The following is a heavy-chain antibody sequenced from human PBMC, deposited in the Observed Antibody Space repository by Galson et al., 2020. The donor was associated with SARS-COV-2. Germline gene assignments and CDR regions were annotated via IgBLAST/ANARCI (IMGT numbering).Heavy chain of an antibody. Sequence: SETLSLTCTVSGDSISGYYWSWIRQSPGKGLEWIGYMYYTGNSNYNPSLRSRVTISVDTSNQQFSLKLSSVTAADTATYYCARHLNYGLLPWYCDLWGRGTLVVVSS. CDR3: ARHLNYGLLPWYCDL. J-gene: IGHJ2*01. V-gene: IGHV4-59*08. CDR1: GDSISGYY. CDR2: MYYTGNS. D-gene: IGHD3-16*01.